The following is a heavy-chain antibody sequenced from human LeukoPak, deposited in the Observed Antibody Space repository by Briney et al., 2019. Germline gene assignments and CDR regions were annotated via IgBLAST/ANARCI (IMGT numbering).Heavy chain of an antibody. CDR2: ISSSSSTI. Sequence: TGGSLRLSCAASGFTFSSYSMNWVRQAPGKGLEWVSYISSSSSTIYYADSVKGRFTTSRDNAKNSLYLQMNSLRAEDTAVYYCARVLSIAARRGDYWGQGTLVTVSS. CDR3: ARVLSIAARRGDY. J-gene: IGHJ4*02. CDR1: GFTFSSYS. V-gene: IGHV3-48*01. D-gene: IGHD6-6*01.